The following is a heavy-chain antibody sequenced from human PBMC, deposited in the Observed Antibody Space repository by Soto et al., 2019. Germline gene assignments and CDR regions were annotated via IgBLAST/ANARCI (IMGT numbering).Heavy chain of an antibody. V-gene: IGHV1-69*01. CDR1: GGTFSSYA. J-gene: IGHJ6*02. CDR2: IIPIFGTA. D-gene: IGHD2-15*01. Sequence: QVQLVQSGAEVKKPGSSVKVSCKASGGTFSSYAISWVRQAPGQGLEWMGGIIPIFGTANYAQKFQGRVTITADESTSTAYMELSSLRSEDTAVYYCARVPLGYCSGGSCYPSRYYYYGLDVWGQGTTVTVSS. CDR3: ARVPLGYCSGGSCYPSRYYYYGLDV.